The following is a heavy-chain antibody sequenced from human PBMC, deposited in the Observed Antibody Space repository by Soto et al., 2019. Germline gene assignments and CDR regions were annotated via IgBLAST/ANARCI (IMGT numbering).Heavy chain of an antibody. Sequence: ASETLSLTCTISGGSISSYYWSWIRQPPGKGLEWVGYIYYSGTTNYNPSLKSRLTISLDTSKNQFSLNLNSVTAADTAVYFCATGRYYYGSEYWGQGTLVTVSS. J-gene: IGHJ4*02. CDR1: GGSISSYY. CDR2: IYYSGTT. CDR3: ATGRYYYGSEY. D-gene: IGHD3-10*01. V-gene: IGHV4-59*01.